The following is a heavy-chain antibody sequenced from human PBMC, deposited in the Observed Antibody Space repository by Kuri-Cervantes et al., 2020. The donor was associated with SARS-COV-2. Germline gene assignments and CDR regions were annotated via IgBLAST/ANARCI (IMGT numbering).Heavy chain of an antibody. Sequence: GESLKISCAASGFTFSSYGMHWVRQAPGKGLEWVAFIRYDGSNKYYADSVKGRFTISRDNSKNTLYLQMNSLRAEDTAVYYCARGRDYGSGSHISYDYWGQGTLVTVSS. J-gene: IGHJ4*02. CDR2: IRYDGSNK. D-gene: IGHD3-10*01. CDR3: ARGRDYGSGSHISYDY. V-gene: IGHV3-30*02. CDR1: GFTFSSYG.